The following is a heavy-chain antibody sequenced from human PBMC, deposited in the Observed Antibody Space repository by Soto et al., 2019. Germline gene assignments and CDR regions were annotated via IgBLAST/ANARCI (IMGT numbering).Heavy chain of an antibody. CDR2: IIPIFGTA. Sequence: GASVKVSCKASGGTFNSYAISWVRQAPGQGLEWMGGIIPIFGTANYAQKFQGRVTITADKSTSTAYMELSSLRSEDTAVYYCARGLQLLGRGPYGMDVWGQGTTVTVSS. CDR1: GGTFNSYA. CDR3: ARGLQLLGRGPYGMDV. V-gene: IGHV1-69*06. D-gene: IGHD2-2*01. J-gene: IGHJ6*02.